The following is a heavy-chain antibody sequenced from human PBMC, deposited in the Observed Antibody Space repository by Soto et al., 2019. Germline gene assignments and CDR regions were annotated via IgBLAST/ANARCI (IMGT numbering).Heavy chain of an antibody. CDR2: LQTDGSHP. V-gene: IGHV3-74*01. CDR1: GFTFNYYW. J-gene: IGHJ4*02. Sequence: EVQLVESGGGLVQPGGSLRLSCVASGFTFNYYWMHWVRQAPGKGLMWVSRLQTDGSHPDYADSVKGRFTISRDNAKTPPYLQMNNLRAADTAVYYCARGGDPDYWGQGTLVTVSS. D-gene: IGHD2-21*02. CDR3: ARGGDPDY.